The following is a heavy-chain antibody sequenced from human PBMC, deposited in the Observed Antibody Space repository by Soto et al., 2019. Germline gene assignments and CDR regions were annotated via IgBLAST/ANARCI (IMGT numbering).Heavy chain of an antibody. CDR3: VRFGGAAAGPGDY. CDR1: GFTLRSYW. D-gene: IGHD6-13*01. CDR2: IKTDASEK. Sequence: GGSLRLSCAASGFTLRSYWMSWVRQAPGKGLEWLATIKTDASEKKYVDSVKGRFTVSRDNAKNSLYLQMNSLRAEDTAVYYCVRFGGAAAGPGDYWGQGTLVTVSS. J-gene: IGHJ4*02. V-gene: IGHV3-7*01.